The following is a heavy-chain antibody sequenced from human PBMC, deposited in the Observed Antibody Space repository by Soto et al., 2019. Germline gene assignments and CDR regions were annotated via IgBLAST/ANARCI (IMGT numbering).Heavy chain of an antibody. CDR1: GDSVSSNSAA. D-gene: IGHD4-17*01. CDR2: TYYRSKWYN. CDR3: ARHVFFKRYGDYFGPHVLVDNWFDP. Sequence: QTLSLTCAISGDSVSSNSAAWNWIRQSPSRGLEWLGRTYYRSKWYNDYAVSVKSRITINPDTSKNQFSLQLNSVTPEDTAVYYCARHVFFKRYGDYFGPHVLVDNWFDPWGQGTLVTVSS. J-gene: IGHJ5*02. V-gene: IGHV6-1*01.